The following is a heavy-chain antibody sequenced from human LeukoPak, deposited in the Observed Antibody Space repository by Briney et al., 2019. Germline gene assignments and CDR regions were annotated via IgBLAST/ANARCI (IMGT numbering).Heavy chain of an antibody. CDR2: ISYDGNNK. V-gene: IGHV3-30*18. CDR3: AKHRSSSSGYYMDV. D-gene: IGHD6-6*01. CDR1: GFTFSTYA. Sequence: PGGSLRLSCAASGFTFSTYAMHWVRQAPGKGLEWVAVISYDGNNKYYADSVKGRFTISRDNSKNTLYLQMNSLRAEDTAVYYCAKHRSSSSGYYMDVWGKGTTVTVS. J-gene: IGHJ6*03.